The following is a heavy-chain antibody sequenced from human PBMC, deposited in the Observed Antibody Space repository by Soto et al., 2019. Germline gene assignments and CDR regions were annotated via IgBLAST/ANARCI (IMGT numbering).Heavy chain of an antibody. CDR1: GGSISSSSYY. Sequence: SETLSLTCTVCGGSISSSSYYWGLIRQPPGKGLEWIGSIYYSGSTYYNPSLKSRVTISVDTSKNQFALKLSSVTAADTAVYYSARYGMGVRWGTYSYYGMDIWGQGTTVTVSS. CDR3: ARYGMGVRWGTYSYYGMDI. CDR2: IYYSGST. D-gene: IGHD2-8*02. V-gene: IGHV4-39*01. J-gene: IGHJ6*02.